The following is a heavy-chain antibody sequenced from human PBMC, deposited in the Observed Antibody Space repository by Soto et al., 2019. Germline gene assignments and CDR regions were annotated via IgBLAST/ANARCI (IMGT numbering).Heavy chain of an antibody. CDR2: ISAYNGKI. J-gene: IGHJ6*02. CDR3: ARETIPQINYYGTDV. V-gene: IGHV1-18*01. D-gene: IGHD3-3*01. Sequence: QVQLVQSGAAVREPGASVTVSCKASGYTFTNYGISWVRQAPGQGLEWIGWISAYNGKIDYAQKVKGRVTLTTDTSTSIAFMELRRLRSDDTAVYYCARETIPQINYYGTDVWGQGTTVTVSS. CDR1: GYTFTNYG.